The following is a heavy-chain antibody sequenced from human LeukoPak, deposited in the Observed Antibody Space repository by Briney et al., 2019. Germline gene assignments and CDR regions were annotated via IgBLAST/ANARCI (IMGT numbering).Heavy chain of an antibody. V-gene: IGHV3-23*01. CDR1: GITLSNYG. Sequence: GGSLRLSCAVSGITLSNYGMSWVRQAPGKGLQWVAGISGRGGGTRYADSVKGRFTISRHNPKNTLYLQMNSLSAEDTAVYFCAKRGVVIRVILVGFHKEAYYFDSWGQGALVTVSS. J-gene: IGHJ4*02. D-gene: IGHD3-22*01. CDR3: AKRGVVIRVILVGFHKEAYYFDS. CDR2: ISGRGGGT.